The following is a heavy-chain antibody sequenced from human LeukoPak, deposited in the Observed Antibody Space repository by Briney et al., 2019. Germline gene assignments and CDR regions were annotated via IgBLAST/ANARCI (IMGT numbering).Heavy chain of an antibody. CDR3: ARDPGYCSSTSCYSSYYYGMDV. Sequence: SVKVSCKASGGTFSSYAISWVRQAPGQGLEWMGGIIPIFGTANYAQKFQGRVAITADESTSTAYMELSSLRSEDTAVYYCARDPGYCSSTSCYSSYYYGMDVWGQGTTVTVSS. J-gene: IGHJ6*02. CDR2: IIPIFGTA. D-gene: IGHD2-2*02. CDR1: GGTFSSYA. V-gene: IGHV1-69*13.